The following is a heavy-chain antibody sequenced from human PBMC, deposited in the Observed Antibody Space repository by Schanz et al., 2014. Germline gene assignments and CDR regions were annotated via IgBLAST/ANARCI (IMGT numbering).Heavy chain of an antibody. V-gene: IGHV3-23*04. D-gene: IGHD3-10*01. CDR1: GFTFSAYY. CDR2: ISGGGDST. J-gene: IGHJ4*02. Sequence: EVQLVESGGGLVQPGGSLRLSCAASGFTFSAYYMNWVRQAPGKGLEWVSAISGGGDSTYYADSVKGRFTISRDNSRDTVYLQMNSLRADDTAMYYCARWFLIRGVILDSWGQGTLVTVSS. CDR3: ARWFLIRGVILDS.